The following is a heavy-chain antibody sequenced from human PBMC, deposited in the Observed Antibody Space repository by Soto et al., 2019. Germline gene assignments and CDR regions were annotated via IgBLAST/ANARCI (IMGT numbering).Heavy chain of an antibody. D-gene: IGHD6-6*01. Sequence: QVQLVESGGGVVQPGRSLRLSCAASGFTFSSYGMHWVRQAPGKGLEWVAVIWYDGSNKYYADSVKGRFTISRDNSKNTLYLQMNSLRAEDTAVYYCAKDTRQSSRQLEDYYYGMDVWGQGTTVTVSS. J-gene: IGHJ6*02. V-gene: IGHV3-33*06. CDR3: AKDTRQSSRQLEDYYYGMDV. CDR1: GFTFSSYG. CDR2: IWYDGSNK.